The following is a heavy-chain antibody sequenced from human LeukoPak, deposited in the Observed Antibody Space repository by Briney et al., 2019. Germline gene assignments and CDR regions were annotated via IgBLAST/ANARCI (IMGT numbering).Heavy chain of an antibody. V-gene: IGHV3-74*01. J-gene: IGHJ5*02. D-gene: IGHD3-10*01. CDR2: INSDGSST. CDR1: GFTLSSYW. Sequence: PGGSLRLSCAASGFTLSSYWMHWVRQAPGKGLVWVSRINSDGSSTSYADSVKGRFTISRDNAKNTLYLQMNSLRAEDTAVYYCARGALGRFGELLTNWFDPWGQGTLVTVSS. CDR3: ARGALGRFGELLTNWFDP.